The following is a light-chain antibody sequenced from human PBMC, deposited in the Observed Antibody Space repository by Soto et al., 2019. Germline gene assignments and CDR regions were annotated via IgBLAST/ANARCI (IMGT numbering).Light chain of an antibody. Sequence: EIALTQSPATLSLSPGERATLSCRASQSVSRYLAWYQQKPGQAPRLLIYDASNRATGIPARFSGSGSGTDFTLTISSLVPEDFAVYYCQQRGNWPSFGGGTKVELK. CDR3: QQRGNWPS. V-gene: IGKV3-11*01. CDR1: QSVSRY. CDR2: DAS. J-gene: IGKJ4*01.